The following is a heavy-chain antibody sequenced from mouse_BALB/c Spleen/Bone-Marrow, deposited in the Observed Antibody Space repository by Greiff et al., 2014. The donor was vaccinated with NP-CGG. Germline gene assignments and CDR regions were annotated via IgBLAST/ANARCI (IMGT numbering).Heavy chain of an antibody. CDR3: NADTRAMDY. CDR2: IDPENGDT. V-gene: IGHV14-4*02. CDR1: GFNIKDFY. Sequence: EVQLQQSGAELVRSGASVKLSSTGSGFNIKDFYMHWVKQRPEQGLEWIGWIDPENGDTEYAPKFQGKATLTADTSSNTAYLQLNSLTSEDTAVYYCNADTRAMDYWGQGTSVTVSS. J-gene: IGHJ4*01.